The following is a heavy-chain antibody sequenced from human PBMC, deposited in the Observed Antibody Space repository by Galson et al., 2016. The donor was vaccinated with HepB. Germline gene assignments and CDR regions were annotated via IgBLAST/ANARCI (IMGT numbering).Heavy chain of an antibody. CDR3: VKDRRWHFDL. CDR1: GFNFNDFY. Sequence: SLRLSCAASGFNFNDFYMHWVRQAPGQGLECISYISPRGATTYYADSVKGRFTVSRDNAKNSVYLQMDLLTVDDTAIYYCVKDRRWHFDLWGRGTLVSVSS. V-gene: IGHV3-11*01. J-gene: IGHJ2*01. CDR2: ISPRGATT.